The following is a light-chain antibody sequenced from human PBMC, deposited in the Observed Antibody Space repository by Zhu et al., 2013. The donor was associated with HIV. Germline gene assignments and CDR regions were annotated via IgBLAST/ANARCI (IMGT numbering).Light chain of an antibody. CDR1: QSVSSN. V-gene: IGKV3-15*01. CDR2: GAS. J-gene: IGKJ3*01. CDR3: QQNNNWPGT. Sequence: EIVMTQSPATLSVSPGERATLSCRASQSVSSNLAWYQQKPGQAPRLLIYGASTGATGIPARFSGSGSGTEFTLTISSLQSEDFAVYYCQQNNNWPGTFGPGTKVDIK.